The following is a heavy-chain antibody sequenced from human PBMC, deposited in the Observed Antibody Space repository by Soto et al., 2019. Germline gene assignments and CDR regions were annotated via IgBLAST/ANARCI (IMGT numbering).Heavy chain of an antibody. V-gene: IGHV3-33*01. CDR1: GFPFSSRG. Sequence: QPGGSLRLSCEASGFPFSSRGMHWVRQAPGKGLEWVALMLVGGNSKFYSDSVKGRFTISRDTSKNTLYLQMNSLRAEDTAIYYSARDVGSFTNNVRVSTFIDLWGPGELVTV. CDR2: MLVGGNSK. J-gene: IGHJ4*02. D-gene: IGHD2-8*01. CDR3: ARDVGSFTNNVRVSTFIDL.